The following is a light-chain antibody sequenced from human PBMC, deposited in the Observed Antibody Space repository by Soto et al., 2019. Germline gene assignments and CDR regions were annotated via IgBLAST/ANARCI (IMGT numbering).Light chain of an antibody. CDR1: SRDVGGYNY. V-gene: IGLV2-14*01. J-gene: IGLJ1*01. Sequence: QSALPQPASVSGAPGQSITISCTGTSRDVGGYNYVSWYQQHPGKAPKLMIYEVSNRPSGVSNRFSGSKSGNTASLTISGLQSEDEADYYCSSYTSSSLYVFGTGTKLTVL. CDR2: EVS. CDR3: SSYTSSSLYV.